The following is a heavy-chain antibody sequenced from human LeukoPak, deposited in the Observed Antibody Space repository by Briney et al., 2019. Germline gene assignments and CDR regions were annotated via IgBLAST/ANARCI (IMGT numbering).Heavy chain of an antibody. V-gene: IGHV4-4*07. Sequence: SETLSLTCTVSGGSISSYYWSWIRQPAGKGLEWIGRIYTSGSTNYNPSLKSRVTMSVDTSKNQFSLKLSSVTAADTAVYYCARDKVGLAAASNLFSLFDPWGQGTLVTVSS. CDR3: ARDKVGLAAASNLFSLFDP. J-gene: IGHJ5*02. D-gene: IGHD6-13*01. CDR1: GGSISSYY. CDR2: IYTSGST.